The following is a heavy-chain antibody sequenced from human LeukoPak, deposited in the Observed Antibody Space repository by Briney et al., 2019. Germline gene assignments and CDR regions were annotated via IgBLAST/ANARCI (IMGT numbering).Heavy chain of an antibody. J-gene: IGHJ4*02. CDR3: ATLSSGPFDY. CDR1: GFTFDDYA. D-gene: IGHD3-22*01. V-gene: IGHV3-9*01. CDR2: ISWNSGSI. Sequence: GGSLRLYCAASGFTFDDYAMHWVRHAPGKGLKWVSGISWNSGSIGYADSVKGRFTISRDNAKDSLYLQMNSLRAEGTALYYCATLSSGPFDYWGQGTLVTVSS.